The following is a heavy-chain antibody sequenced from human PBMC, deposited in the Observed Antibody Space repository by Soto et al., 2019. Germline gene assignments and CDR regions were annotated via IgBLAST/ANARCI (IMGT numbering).Heavy chain of an antibody. CDR1: GYTFTSYG. V-gene: IGHV1-18*01. CDR3: GGSCYSGAFDI. CDR2: ISAYNGNT. J-gene: IGHJ3*02. Sequence: ASVKVSCKASGYTFTSYGISWVRQAPGQGLEWMGWISAYNGNTNYAQKLQGRVTMTTDTSTSTAYMELRSLRSEDTAVYYCGGSCYSGAFDIWGQGTMVTVSS. D-gene: IGHD2-15*01.